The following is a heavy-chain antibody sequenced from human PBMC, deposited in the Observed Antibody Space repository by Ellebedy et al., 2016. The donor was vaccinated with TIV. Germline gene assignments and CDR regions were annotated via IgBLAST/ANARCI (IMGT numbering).Heavy chain of an antibody. Sequence: GGSLRLXXAASGFTFSTYGMTWVRQAPGKGLEWVSTIRNTGGATYYADSVKGRFTISRDNSKNTLYLQMNSLRAEDTAVYYCKVSSWFEKDIWGQGTLVTVSS. V-gene: IGHV3-23*01. CDR3: KVSSWFEKDI. CDR1: GFTFSTYG. D-gene: IGHD6-13*01. J-gene: IGHJ4*02. CDR2: IRNTGGAT.